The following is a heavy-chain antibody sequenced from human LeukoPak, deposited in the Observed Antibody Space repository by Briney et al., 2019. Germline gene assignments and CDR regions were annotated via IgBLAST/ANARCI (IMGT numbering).Heavy chain of an antibody. D-gene: IGHD2-2*01. J-gene: IGHJ4*02. V-gene: IGHV1-8*01. CDR3: ARTGSDCSSTSCYAGSTVGYY. CDR2: MNPNSGNT. Sequence: ASVKVSCKASGYTFTSYDSNWERQATVQGLEWMGWMNPNSGNTGYAQKFQGRVTMTRNTSISTAYMELSSLRSEDTAAYYCARTGSDCSSTSCYAGSTVGYYWGQGTLVTVSS. CDR1: GYTFTSYD.